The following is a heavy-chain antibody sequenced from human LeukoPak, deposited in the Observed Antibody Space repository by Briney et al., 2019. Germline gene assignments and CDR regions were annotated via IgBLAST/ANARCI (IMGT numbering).Heavy chain of an antibody. D-gene: IGHD3-3*01. CDR2: ISSSGSTI. CDR3: ARGYYDFWSGPSDAFDI. J-gene: IGHJ3*02. CDR1: GFTFSDYY. V-gene: IGHV3-11*01. Sequence: GGSLRLSCAASGFTFSDYYMSWIRQAPGKGLEWVSYISSSGSTIYYADSVKGRFTISRDNAKNSLYPQMNSLRAEDTAVYYCARGYYDFWSGPSDAFDIWGQGTMVTVSS.